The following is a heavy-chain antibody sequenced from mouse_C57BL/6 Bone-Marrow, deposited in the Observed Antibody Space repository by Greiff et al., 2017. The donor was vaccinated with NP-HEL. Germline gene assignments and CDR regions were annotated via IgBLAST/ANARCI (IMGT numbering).Heavy chain of an antibody. Sequence: VQLQQSGPELVKPGASVKISCKASGYTFTDYYMNWVKQSHGKSLEWIGDINPNNGGTSYNQKFKGKATLTVDKSSSTAYMELRSLTSEDSAVYYCAREGIITTVVVPFDYWGQGTTLTVSS. CDR2: INPNNGGT. CDR1: GYTFTDYY. CDR3: AREGIITTVVVPFDY. V-gene: IGHV1-26*01. D-gene: IGHD1-1*01. J-gene: IGHJ2*01.